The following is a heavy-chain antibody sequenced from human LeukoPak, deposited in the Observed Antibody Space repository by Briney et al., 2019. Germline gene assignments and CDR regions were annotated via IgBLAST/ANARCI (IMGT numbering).Heavy chain of an antibody. Sequence: PSETLSLTCAVYGGSFSGYYWSWIRQPPGKGLEWIGEINHSGSTNYNPSLKSRVTISVDTSKNQFSLKLSSVTAADTAVYYCARRGQWLLNYWGQGTLVTVSS. J-gene: IGHJ4*02. V-gene: IGHV4-34*01. CDR2: INHSGST. D-gene: IGHD6-19*01. CDR3: ARRGQWLLNY. CDR1: GGSFSGYY.